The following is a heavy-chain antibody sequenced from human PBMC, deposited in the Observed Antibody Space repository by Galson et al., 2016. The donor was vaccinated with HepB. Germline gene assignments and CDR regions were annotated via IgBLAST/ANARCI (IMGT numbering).Heavy chain of an antibody. CDR2: IASTDGTT. D-gene: IGHD3-3*01. J-gene: IGHJ6*02. Sequence: SLRLSCAASGFIFSSHTMNWVRQAPGKGLEWIAHIASTDGTTDYADSVKGRFTISRDNAKNSLFLQMNNLRVEDTAVYHCAKHVDSWSGYKSGMDVWGQGTTVTVSS. CDR3: AKHVDSWSGYKSGMDV. CDR1: GFIFSSHT. V-gene: IGHV3-48*01.